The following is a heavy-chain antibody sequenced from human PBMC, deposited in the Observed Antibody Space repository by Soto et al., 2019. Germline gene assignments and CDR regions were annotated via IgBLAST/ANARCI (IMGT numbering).Heavy chain of an antibody. Sequence: QVQLVESGGGVVQPGRSLRLSCAASGFTFSSYGMHWVRQAPGKGLEWVAVILSDGSTKYYADSVKGRFTISRDNSKNTLYRQMNSLRAEDTAVYYCARVPTVTPVFFDYWGQCTLVTVSS. CDR3: ARVPTVTPVFFDY. J-gene: IGHJ4*02. V-gene: IGHV3-33*01. D-gene: IGHD4-17*01. CDR1: GFTFSSYG. CDR2: ILSDGSTK.